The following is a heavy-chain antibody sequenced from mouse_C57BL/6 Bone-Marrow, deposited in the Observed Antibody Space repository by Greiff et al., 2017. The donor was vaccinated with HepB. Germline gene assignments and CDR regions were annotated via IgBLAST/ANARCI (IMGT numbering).Heavy chain of an antibody. V-gene: IGHV5-16*01. CDR2: INYDGSST. CDR3: ARDHYGSLMDY. CDR1: GFTFSDYY. D-gene: IGHD2-2*01. J-gene: IGHJ4*01. Sequence: EVMLVESEGGLVQPGSSMKLSCTASGFTFSDYYMAWVRQVPEKGLEWVANINYDGSSTYYLDSLKSRFIISRDNAKNILYLQMSSLKSEDTATYYCARDHYGSLMDYWGQGTSVTVSS.